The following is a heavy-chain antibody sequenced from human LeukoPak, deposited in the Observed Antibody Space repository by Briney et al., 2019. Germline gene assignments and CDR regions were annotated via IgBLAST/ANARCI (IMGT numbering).Heavy chain of an antibody. Sequence: GGSLRLSCAASGFTFSSYGMHWVRQAPGKGLEWVANIKQDGSEKYYVDSVKGRFTISRDNSKNTLYLQMNSLRAEDTAVCYCAKDEGLEWSLFHYMDVWGKGTTVTVSS. CDR2: IKQDGSEK. J-gene: IGHJ6*03. CDR1: GFTFSSYG. CDR3: AKDEGLEWSLFHYMDV. V-gene: IGHV3-7*01. D-gene: IGHD3-3*01.